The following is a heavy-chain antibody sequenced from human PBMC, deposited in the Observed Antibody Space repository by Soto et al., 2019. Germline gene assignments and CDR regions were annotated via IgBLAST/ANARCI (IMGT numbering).Heavy chain of an antibody. D-gene: IGHD3-9*01. CDR2: INHSGST. Sequence: SETLSLTCAVYGGSFSGYYWSWIRQPPGKGLEWIGEINHSGSTNYNPSLKSRVTISVDTSKNQFSLKLSSVTAADTAVYYCALFRRTYYDILTGSDYWGQGTLVTVPS. V-gene: IGHV4-34*01. J-gene: IGHJ4*02. CDR3: ALFRRTYYDILTGSDY. CDR1: GGSFSGYY.